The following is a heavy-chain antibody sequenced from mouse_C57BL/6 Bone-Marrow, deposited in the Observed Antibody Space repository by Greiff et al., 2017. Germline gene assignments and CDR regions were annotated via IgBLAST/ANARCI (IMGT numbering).Heavy chain of an antibody. D-gene: IGHD3-3*01. J-gene: IGHJ1*03. CDR3: SRSEGDHPEHWYFAV. CDR1: GYTFTEYT. CDR2: FYPGSGSI. V-gene: IGHV1-62-2*01. Sequence: VQLQQSGAELVKPGASVKLSCKASGYTFTEYTIHWVKQRPGQGLEWIGWFYPGSGSIKYNEKFKDKATLTADKSSSTVYMQLSRLTSEDSAVSVCSRSEGDHPEHWYFAVWGTGSTVTVS.